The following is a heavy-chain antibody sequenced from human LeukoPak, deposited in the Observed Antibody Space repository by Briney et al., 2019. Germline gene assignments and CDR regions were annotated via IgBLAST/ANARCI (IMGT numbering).Heavy chain of an antibody. CDR3: ARYRHLGY. J-gene: IGHJ4*02. Sequence: GGSLRLSCAASGITFSRFWMSWVRQAPGKGLEWVANVNQNGGEKYYVDSVKGRFTISRDNGKNSLYLQMNSLRAEDTAVYYCARYRHLGYWGQGTLVTVSS. CDR2: VNQNGGEK. V-gene: IGHV3-7*01. CDR1: GITFSRFW.